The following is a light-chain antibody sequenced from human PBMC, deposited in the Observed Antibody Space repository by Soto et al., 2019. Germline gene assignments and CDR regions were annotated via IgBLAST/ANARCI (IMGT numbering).Light chain of an antibody. Sequence: VVLTQSPATLSLSPGEGATLSCRASRHVYINALGWYQQKPGRTPTLLIYGASTRATDVPDRFSATGSGTDFSLTISRVEPEDSAVYYCQQYGASPFTFGPGTRLEI. CDR2: GAS. V-gene: IGKV3-20*01. CDR1: RHVYINA. CDR3: QQYGASPFT. J-gene: IGKJ3*01.